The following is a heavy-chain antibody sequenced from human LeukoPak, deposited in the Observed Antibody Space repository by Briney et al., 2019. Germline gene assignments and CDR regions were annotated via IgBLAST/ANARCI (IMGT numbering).Heavy chain of an antibody. V-gene: IGHV3-7*01. J-gene: IGHJ5*02. CDR3: ARSHYGDLA. Sequence: SGGSLRLSCAASEVAFSSHYMTWVRQAPGKGLEWVANINEGGSVQNYVDSVKGRFTVSRDNAKNSLYLQMNSLRVEDTAVYYCARSHYGDLAWGQGTLVTVSS. CDR1: EVAFSSHY. D-gene: IGHD4-17*01. CDR2: INEGGSVQ.